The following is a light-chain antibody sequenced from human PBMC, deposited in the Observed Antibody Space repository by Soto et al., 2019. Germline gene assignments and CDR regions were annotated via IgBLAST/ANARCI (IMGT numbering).Light chain of an antibody. CDR3: CSFTSRRTYV. CDR2: DVS. V-gene: IGLV2-14*01. J-gene: IGLJ1*01. CDR1: SSDIGGYNY. Sequence: QSALTKPASVSGSPGQSTTISCTGTSSDIGGYNYVSWYQPLPGEAPKLIIYDVSDRPSGVSTRFSGSKSGNTASLPISGLQAEDEGDYYCCSFTSRRTYVFGTRTQLTVL.